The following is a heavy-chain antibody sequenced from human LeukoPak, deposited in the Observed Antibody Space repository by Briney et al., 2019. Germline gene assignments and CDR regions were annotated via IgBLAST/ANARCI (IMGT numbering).Heavy chain of an antibody. Sequence: GGSLRLSCAASGFTFRNYAMSWVRQAPGKGLEWVAVIWYDGSNKYYADSVKGRFTISRDNSKNTLYLQMNSLRAEDTAVYYCARGGVNDYGDYFDYWGQGTLVTVSS. J-gene: IGHJ4*02. CDR3: ARGGVNDYGDYFDY. V-gene: IGHV3-33*08. CDR2: IWYDGSNK. D-gene: IGHD4-17*01. CDR1: GFTFRNYA.